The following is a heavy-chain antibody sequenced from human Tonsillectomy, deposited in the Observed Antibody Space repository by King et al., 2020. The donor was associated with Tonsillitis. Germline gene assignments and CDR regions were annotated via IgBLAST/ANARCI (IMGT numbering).Heavy chain of an antibody. CDR3: AKDKLGDRGYYTLFDY. V-gene: IGHV3-23*04. CDR2: IRGSGDST. CDR1: GFTFSIYA. Sequence: VQLVESGGGLVQPGGSLRLSCAASGFTFSIYAMTWVRQAPGMGLEWVSSIRGSGDSTYYADSVKGRFTISRDNSKNTLYLQMNSLRAEDTAVYYCAKDKLGDRGYYTLFDYWGQGTLVTVSS. D-gene: IGHD3-22*01. J-gene: IGHJ4*02.